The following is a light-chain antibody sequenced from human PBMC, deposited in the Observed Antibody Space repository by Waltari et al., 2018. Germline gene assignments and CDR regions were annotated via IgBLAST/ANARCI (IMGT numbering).Light chain of an antibody. V-gene: IGLV2-14*02. J-gene: IGLJ3*02. CDR1: NSGV. CDR2: AVS. CDR3: SSYISSTWV. Sequence: QSALTQPASVSGSPGQSITISCTGTNSGVGSYNLVGSYNLVSWYQQHPGKAPKLMIYAVSHRPSGVSNRFSGSKSDNTASLTISGLQAEDEADYYCSSYISSTWVFGGGTKLTVL.